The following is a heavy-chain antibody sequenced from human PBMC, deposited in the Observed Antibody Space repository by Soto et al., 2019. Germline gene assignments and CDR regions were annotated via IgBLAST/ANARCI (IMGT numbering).Heavy chain of an antibody. CDR2: IYTGGST. CDR1: GFTVSSYY. J-gene: IGHJ4*02. Sequence: EVQLVESGGGLIQPGGSLRLSCAASGFTVSSYYMTWVRQAPGKGLEWVLVIYTGGSTYYADSVKGRFTISRDNSKNTLHLQMNSLSAEDTAVYYCARGFNWLDYWGQGTLVTVSS. CDR3: ARGFNWLDY. D-gene: IGHD1-20*01. V-gene: IGHV3-53*01.